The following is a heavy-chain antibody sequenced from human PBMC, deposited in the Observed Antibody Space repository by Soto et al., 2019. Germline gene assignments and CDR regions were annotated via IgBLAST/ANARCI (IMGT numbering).Heavy chain of an antibody. V-gene: IGHV1-69*13. CDR3: ARDNWPGSGYEGVYYYYYGMDV. Sequence: GASVKVSCKASGGTFSSYAISWVRQAPGQGLEWMGGIIPIFGTANYAQKFQGRVTITADESTSTAYMELSSLRSEDTAVYYCARDNWPGSGYEGVYYYYYGMDVWGQGTTVTVSS. D-gene: IGHD5-12*01. J-gene: IGHJ6*02. CDR2: IIPIFGTA. CDR1: GGTFSSYA.